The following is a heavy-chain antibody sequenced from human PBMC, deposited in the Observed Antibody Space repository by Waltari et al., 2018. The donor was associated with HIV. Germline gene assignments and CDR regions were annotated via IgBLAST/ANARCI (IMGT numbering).Heavy chain of an antibody. Sequence: QVQLVQSGAEVKKPGASVKVSCKASGYTFTSSDINWVPPATGHGPEWMGWMNPNSGNTGYAQKFQGRVTMTRNTSISTAYMKLSSLRSEDTAVYYCARFGVGGFYYGSSGQSGRDWGQGTLVTVSS. D-gene: IGHD3-22*01. J-gene: IGHJ4*02. V-gene: IGHV1-8*01. CDR3: ARFGVGGFYYGSSGQSGRD. CDR1: GYTFTSSD. CDR2: MNPNSGNT.